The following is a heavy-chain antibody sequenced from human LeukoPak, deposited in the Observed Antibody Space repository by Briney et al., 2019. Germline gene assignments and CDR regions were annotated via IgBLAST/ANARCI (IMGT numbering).Heavy chain of an antibody. J-gene: IGHJ4*02. CDR2: ISGSSSYI. Sequence: PGGSLRLSCVASGFTFSSYTMNWVRQAPGKGLEWVSCISGSSSYIYYADSVKGRFTISRANAENSLYLQMNSLRAGDSAVYYCAREEGYTYGYYFDSWGQGTLVTVSP. D-gene: IGHD5-18*01. CDR1: GFTFSSYT. V-gene: IGHV3-21*01. CDR3: AREEGYTYGYYFDS.